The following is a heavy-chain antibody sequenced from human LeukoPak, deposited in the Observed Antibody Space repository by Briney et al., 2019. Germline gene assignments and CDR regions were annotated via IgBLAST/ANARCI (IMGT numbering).Heavy chain of an antibody. V-gene: IGHV4-39*01. D-gene: IGHD3-10*01. CDR2: IYYSGRT. Sequence: SETLSLTCTVSGGSISSSSYCWGWIRHPPGKGLEWIGSIYYSGRTFYNPSLKSRVTISVDTSKNQFSLNLSSVTAADTAMYYCATTNSGSGSYSAYWGQGTLVTVSS. J-gene: IGHJ4*02. CDR1: GGSISSSSYC. CDR3: ATTNSGSGSYSAY.